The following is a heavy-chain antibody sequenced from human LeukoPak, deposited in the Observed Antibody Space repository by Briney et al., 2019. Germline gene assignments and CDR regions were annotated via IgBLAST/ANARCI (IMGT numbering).Heavy chain of an antibody. CDR1: GFTFSSYG. CDR3: AKSPGSVVPATFDF. J-gene: IGHJ4*02. Sequence: GGSLRLSCAASGFTFSSYGMHWVRQAPGKGLEWVAFIRYDGSNKYYADSVKGRFTISRDNSKNTLYLQMNSLRAEDTAVYYCAKSPGSVVPATFDFWGQGTLVTVSS. V-gene: IGHV3-30*02. D-gene: IGHD2-15*01. CDR2: IRYDGSNK.